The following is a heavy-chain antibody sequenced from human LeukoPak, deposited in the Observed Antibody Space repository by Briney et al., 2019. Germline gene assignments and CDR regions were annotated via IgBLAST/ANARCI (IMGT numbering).Heavy chain of an antibody. D-gene: IGHD3-22*01. CDR2: IYHSGST. Sequence: SETLSLTCTVSGGSISSGGYYWSWIRQPPGKGLEWIGYIYHSGSTYYNPSLKSRVTISVDRSKNQFSLKLSSVTAADTAVYYCARGRRSGLYYDSSGYYNYFDYWGQGTLVTVSS. V-gene: IGHV4-30-2*01. J-gene: IGHJ4*02. CDR1: GGSISSGGYY. CDR3: ARGRRSGLYYDSSGYYNYFDY.